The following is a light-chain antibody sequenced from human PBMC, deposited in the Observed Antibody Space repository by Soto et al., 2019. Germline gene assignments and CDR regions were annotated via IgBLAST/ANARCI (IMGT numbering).Light chain of an antibody. CDR1: HSVNNN. CDR2: DAY. Sequence: DIVMTQSPATLSVSPGETATLSCRAEHSVNNNLAWYQQKPGQAPRLLIYDAYNRATGIPPRFSGSGSGTDFTLTISSLAPEDSAVYYCQQRHMWPITFGQGTRLEIK. CDR3: QQRHMWPIT. V-gene: IGKV3-11*01. J-gene: IGKJ5*01.